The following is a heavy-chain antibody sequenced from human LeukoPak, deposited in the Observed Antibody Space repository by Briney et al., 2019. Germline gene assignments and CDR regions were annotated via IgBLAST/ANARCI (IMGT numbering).Heavy chain of an antibody. Sequence: GESLKISCKVSGYSFTSYWIGWVRQMPGKGLVWMGIIYPGDSDTRYSPSFQGQVTISADKSISTAYLQWSSLKASDTAMYYCARPYYDFWSGYYSHYYFDYWGQGTLVTVSS. D-gene: IGHD3-3*01. CDR1: GYSFTSYW. J-gene: IGHJ4*02. V-gene: IGHV5-51*01. CDR2: IYPGDSDT. CDR3: ARPYYDFWSGYYSHYYFDY.